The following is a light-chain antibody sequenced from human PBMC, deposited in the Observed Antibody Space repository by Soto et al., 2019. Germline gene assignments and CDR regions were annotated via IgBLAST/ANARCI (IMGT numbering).Light chain of an antibody. CDR1: QSVPRTY. CDR2: GAS. CDR3: QQYNKWPTGT. Sequence: VLSKSPCTLSLSPGERATLSCRASQSVPRTYLAWYQQKPGQAPRLLIYGASTGATGIPARFSGSGSGTELTLTISSLQSEDFAVHYCQQYNKWPTGTFGQGTKVDI. V-gene: IGKV3-15*01. J-gene: IGKJ1*01.